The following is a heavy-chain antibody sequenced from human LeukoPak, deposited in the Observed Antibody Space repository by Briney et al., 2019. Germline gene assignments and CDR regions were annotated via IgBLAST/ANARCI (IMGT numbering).Heavy chain of an antibody. CDR2: ISGSGGST. V-gene: IGHV3-23*01. J-gene: IGHJ4*02. D-gene: IGHD3-10*01. CDR3: AKGLWFGELPSFDY. CDR1: GFTFSSYA. Sequence: GGSLRLSCAASGFTFSSYAMSWVRHAPGKGLEWVSAISGSGGSTYYADSVKGRFTISRDNSKNTLYLQMNSLRAEDTAVYYCAKGLWFGELPSFDYWGQGTLVTVSS.